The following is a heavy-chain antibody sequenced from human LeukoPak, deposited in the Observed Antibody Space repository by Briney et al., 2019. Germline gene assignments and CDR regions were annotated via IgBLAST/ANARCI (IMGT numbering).Heavy chain of an antibody. CDR1: GGSMNNSY. CDR3: ARDKALDSDGSGFYYNRGLDC. Sequence: SETLSLTCDVSGGSMNNSYWSWIRQPAGGGLEWIGRIYATGSTDYNPSLKSRMNMSIDTSKNQFSLKLTSVTAADTAVYFCARDKALDSDGSGFYYNRGLDCWGQGTLVIVSS. V-gene: IGHV4-4*07. D-gene: IGHD3-22*01. CDR2: IYATGST. J-gene: IGHJ4*02.